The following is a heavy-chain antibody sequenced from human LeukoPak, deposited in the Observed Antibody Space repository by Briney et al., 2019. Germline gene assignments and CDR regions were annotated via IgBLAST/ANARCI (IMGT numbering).Heavy chain of an antibody. CDR2: IYSGGST. J-gene: IGHJ3*01. Sequence: GGSLRLSCAASGFTVSSNYMRWLRQAPWKGLEWVSVIYSGGSTYYADSVKGRFTISRDNSKNTLYLQMDSLRAEDRAVYYCAREDDASDVWGQGTMVTVSS. V-gene: IGHV3-53*01. CDR1: GFTVSSNY. CDR3: AREDDASDV.